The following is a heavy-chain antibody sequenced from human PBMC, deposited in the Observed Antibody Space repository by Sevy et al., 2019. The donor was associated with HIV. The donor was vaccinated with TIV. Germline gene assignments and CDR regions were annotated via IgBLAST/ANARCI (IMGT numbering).Heavy chain of an antibody. CDR2: IYSSGTT. D-gene: IGHD3-22*01. CDR3: ARVSIYTLIVV. J-gene: IGHJ4*02. Sequence: SETLSLTCTVSDDSIRTSNFFWTWIRQPAGKGLESIGHIYSSGTTNYNSSLKSRLTMSIDTSTRQFSVRLSSVTAADTAVYYCARVSIYTLIVVWGQGTLVTVSS. V-gene: IGHV4-61*09. CDR1: DDSIRTSNFF.